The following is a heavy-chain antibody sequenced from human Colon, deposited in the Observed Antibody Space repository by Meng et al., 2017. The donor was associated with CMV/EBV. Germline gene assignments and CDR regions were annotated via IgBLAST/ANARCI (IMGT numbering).Heavy chain of an antibody. Sequence: GSLRLSCTVSGCSIINYFWTWFRQPPGKGLEWIGNIYYSGDTTYNPSLKSRVTISVDTSKSQFSLSVRSVTAADSAMYYCARGTGSTTDCWGQGTLVTVSS. CDR1: GCSIINYF. CDR2: IYYSGDT. J-gene: IGHJ4*02. V-gene: IGHV4-59*01. D-gene: IGHD7-27*01. CDR3: ARGTGSTTDC.